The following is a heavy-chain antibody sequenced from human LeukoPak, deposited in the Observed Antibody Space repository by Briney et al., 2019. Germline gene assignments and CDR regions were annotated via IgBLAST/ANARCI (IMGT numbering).Heavy chain of an antibody. CDR1: GFTFTSSA. CDR3: AADLHYYGSGSFGPTLYYFDY. CDR2: IVVGSGNT. Sequence: ASVKVSCKASGFTFTSSAVQWVRQARGQRLEWIGWIVVGSGNTNYAQKFQERVTITRDMSTSTAYMELSSLRPEDTAVYYCAADLHYYGSGSFGPTLYYFDYWGQGTLVTVSS. J-gene: IGHJ4*02. V-gene: IGHV1-58*01. D-gene: IGHD3-10*01.